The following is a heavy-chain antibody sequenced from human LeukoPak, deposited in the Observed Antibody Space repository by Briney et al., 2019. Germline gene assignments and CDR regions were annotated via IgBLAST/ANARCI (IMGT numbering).Heavy chain of an antibody. CDR3: AKDRPYYGSGSYWCYFDY. J-gene: IGHJ4*02. CDR1: GFTFSSYG. Sequence: PGGSLRLSCAASGFTFSSYGMHWVRQAPGKGLEWVAFIRYDGSNKYYADSVKGRFTISRDNSKNTLYLQMNSLRAEDTAVYYCAKDRPYYGSGSYWCYFDYWGQGTLVTVSS. CDR2: IRYDGSNK. V-gene: IGHV3-30*02. D-gene: IGHD3-10*01.